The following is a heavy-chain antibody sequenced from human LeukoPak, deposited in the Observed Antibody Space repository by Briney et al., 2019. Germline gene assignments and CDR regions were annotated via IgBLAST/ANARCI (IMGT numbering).Heavy chain of an antibody. V-gene: IGHV3-21*04. D-gene: IGHD6-13*01. CDR1: GFTFSRNS. Sequence: GGSLRLSCAASGFTFSRNSMNWVRQAPGKGLEWVSSISTSSIYIYYADSVKGRFTISRDNSKNTLYLQMNSLRAEDTAVYYCSESSSSSEFDYWGQGTLVTSPQ. CDR2: ISTSSIYI. CDR3: SESSSSSEFDY. J-gene: IGHJ4*02.